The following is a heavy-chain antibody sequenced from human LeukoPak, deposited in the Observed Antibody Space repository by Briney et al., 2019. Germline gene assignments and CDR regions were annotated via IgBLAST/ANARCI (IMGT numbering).Heavy chain of an antibody. CDR2: INHSGST. CDR1: GGSFSGYY. D-gene: IGHD1-26*01. V-gene: IGHV4-34*01. J-gene: IGHJ4*02. CDR3: ARVGATQIDY. Sequence: SETLSLTCAVYGGSFSGYYWSLIRQPPGKGLEWIGEINHSGSTDYNPSLKSRVTISVDTSKNQFSLKLSSVTAADTAVYYCARVGATQIDYWGQGTLVTVSS.